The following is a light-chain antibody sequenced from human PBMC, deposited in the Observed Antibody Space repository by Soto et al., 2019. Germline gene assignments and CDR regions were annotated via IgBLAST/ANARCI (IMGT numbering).Light chain of an antibody. Sequence: DTQMTQSPSRLSASVGDRVTITCRASQSIGYWLAWYQQKPGKAPNLLIYAASTLETGVPSRFSGSGYGTEFTLTIASLQPDDSASYYCQQYNSFSKTFGRGTKVEIK. CDR3: QQYNSFSKT. CDR2: AAS. CDR1: QSIGYW. J-gene: IGKJ4*02. V-gene: IGKV1-5*01.